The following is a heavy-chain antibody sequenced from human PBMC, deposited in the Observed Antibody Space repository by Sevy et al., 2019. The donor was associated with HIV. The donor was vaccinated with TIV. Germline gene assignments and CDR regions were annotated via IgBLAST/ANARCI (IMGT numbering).Heavy chain of an antibody. V-gene: IGHV3-74*01. CDR1: GFTFSSYW. D-gene: IGHD1-26*01. CDR2: INSDGSST. J-gene: IGHJ4*02. Sequence: GGSLRLSCAASGFTFSSYWMHWVRQAPGNGLVWVSRINSDGSSTSYADSVKGRFTISRDNAKNTLYLQMNSLRAEDTAVYYCARGATKNYFDYWGQGTLVTVSS. CDR3: ARGATKNYFDY.